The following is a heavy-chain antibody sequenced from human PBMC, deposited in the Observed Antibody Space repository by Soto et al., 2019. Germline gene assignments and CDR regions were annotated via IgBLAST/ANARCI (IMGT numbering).Heavy chain of an antibody. J-gene: IGHJ4*02. CDR3: ARASTYYYDSSGYIGIDY. CDR1: GFTFSSYG. Sequence: GGSLRLSCAASGFTFSSYGMHWVRQAPGKGLEWVAVIWYDGSNKYYADSVKGRFTISRDNSKNTLYLQMNSLRAEDTAVYYCARASTYYYDSSGYIGIDYWGQGTLVTVSS. D-gene: IGHD3-22*01. CDR2: IWYDGSNK. V-gene: IGHV3-33*01.